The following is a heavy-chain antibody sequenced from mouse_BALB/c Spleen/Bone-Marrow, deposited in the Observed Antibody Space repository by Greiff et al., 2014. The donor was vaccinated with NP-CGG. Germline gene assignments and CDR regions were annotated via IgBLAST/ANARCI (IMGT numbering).Heavy chain of an antibody. CDR1: GYTFTSSW. CDR3: ARGDPYYRYSDY. CDR2: IHPNSGNT. Sequence: LQESGSVLVRPGASVKPSCKASGYTFTSSWMHWAKQRPGQGLEWIGEIHPNSGNTNYNEKFKGKATLTVDTSSSTAYVDLSSLTSEDSAVYYCARGDPYYRYSDYWGQGTTLTVSS. D-gene: IGHD2-14*01. V-gene: IGHV1S130*01. J-gene: IGHJ2*01.